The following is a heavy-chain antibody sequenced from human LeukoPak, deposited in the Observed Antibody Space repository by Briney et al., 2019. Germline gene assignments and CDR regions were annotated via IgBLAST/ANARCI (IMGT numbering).Heavy chain of an antibody. CDR1: VYTFTTYG. J-gene: IGHJ4*02. Sequence: ASVNVSYKASVYTFTTYGISWVPQAPGQGLEWMGWIRAYNGNTNYVQKLQGRVTMTTDTSTSTAYMELRSLRSGDTAVYYCARNQPLLLSPPDYWGQGTLVTVSS. V-gene: IGHV1-18*01. CDR2: IRAYNGNT. CDR3: ARNQPLLLSPPDY. D-gene: IGHD2-21*02.